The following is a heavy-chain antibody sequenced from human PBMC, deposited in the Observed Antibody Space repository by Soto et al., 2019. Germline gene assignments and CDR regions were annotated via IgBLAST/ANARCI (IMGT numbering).Heavy chain of an antibody. V-gene: IGHV1-69*13. J-gene: IGHJ3*02. CDR2: IIPIFGTA. CDR3: ARALGPYYDSSGYSAFDI. Sequence: SVKVSCKASGGTFSSYAISWVRQAPGQGLEWMGGIIPIFGTANYAQKFQGRVTITAYESTSTAYMELSSLRSEDTAVYYCARALGPYYDSSGYSAFDIWGQGTMVTVSS. CDR1: GGTFSSYA. D-gene: IGHD3-22*01.